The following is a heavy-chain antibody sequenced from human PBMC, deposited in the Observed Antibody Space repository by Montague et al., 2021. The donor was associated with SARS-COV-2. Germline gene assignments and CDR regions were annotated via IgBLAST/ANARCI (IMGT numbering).Heavy chain of an antibody. CDR2: IYQSGSA. CDR1: GVSISSSSYY. CDR3: ATGTRMYGLDF. J-gene: IGHJ6*02. D-gene: IGHD3-10*01. V-gene: IGHV4-39*07. Sequence: SETLSLTCTVSGVSISSSSYYWGWIRQPPGKGLEWIGYIYQSGSAYYNPSLKSRVTISIDTSNNQFSLNLRSVTAADTGPYYCATGTRMYGLDFWGQGTTVTVSS.